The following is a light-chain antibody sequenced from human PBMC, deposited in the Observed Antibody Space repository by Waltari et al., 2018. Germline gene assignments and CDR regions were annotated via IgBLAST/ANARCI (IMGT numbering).Light chain of an antibody. CDR1: SSNIGADYD. J-gene: IGLJ3*02. V-gene: IGLV1-40*01. CDR3: QSYANSPEWV. Sequence: QSVLTQPPSVSGAPGQSVTISCTGDSSNIGADYDVHWYQQLPAAAPKLLIAASNSRPSGVPYRFAGARSDTSASLTITDLRPEDEADYYCQSYANSPEWVFGGGTKLTVL. CDR2: ASN.